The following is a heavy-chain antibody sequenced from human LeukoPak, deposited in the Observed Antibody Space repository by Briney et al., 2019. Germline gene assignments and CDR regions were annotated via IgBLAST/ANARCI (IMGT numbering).Heavy chain of an antibody. CDR1: GGSISSYY. V-gene: IGHV4-4*07. Sequence: PETLSLTCTVSGGSISSYYWSWIRQPAGKGLEWIGRIYATGSTNYNASLKSRVTMSVDTSKNQFSLKLSSVTAADTAVYYCARGASILYYYDSSGSSYYFDYWGQGTLVTVSS. CDR2: IYATGST. J-gene: IGHJ4*02. D-gene: IGHD3-22*01. CDR3: ARGASILYYYDSSGSSYYFDY.